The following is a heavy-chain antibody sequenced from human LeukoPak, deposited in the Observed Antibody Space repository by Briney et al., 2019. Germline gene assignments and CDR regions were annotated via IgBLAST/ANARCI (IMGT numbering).Heavy chain of an antibody. V-gene: IGHV3-23*01. CDR2: IGSTGSTT. Sequence: GGSLRLSCAASGFTFSSYGMSWVRQAPGKGPEWVSSIGSTGSTTYYADSVKGRFTISRDNSENMMYLQMNSLRAEDTAIYYCVKIAASASDYWGQGTLVTVSS. CDR1: GFTFSSYG. D-gene: IGHD6-13*01. J-gene: IGHJ4*02. CDR3: VKIAASASDY.